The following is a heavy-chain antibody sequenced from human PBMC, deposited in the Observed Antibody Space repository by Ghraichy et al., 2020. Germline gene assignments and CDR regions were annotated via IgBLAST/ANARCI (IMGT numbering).Heavy chain of an antibody. CDR2: IYYSGST. Sequence: SETLSLTCTVSGGSISSGGYYWSWIRQHPGKGLEWIGYIYYSGSTYYNPSLKSRVTISVDTSKNQFSLKLSSVTAADTAVYYCAREGYSMAFDYWGQGTLVTVSS. J-gene: IGHJ4*02. D-gene: IGHD2-15*01. CDR3: AREGYSMAFDY. CDR1: GGSISSGGYY. V-gene: IGHV4-31*03.